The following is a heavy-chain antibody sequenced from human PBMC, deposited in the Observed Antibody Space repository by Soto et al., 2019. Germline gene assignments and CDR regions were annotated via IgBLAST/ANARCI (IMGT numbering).Heavy chain of an antibody. Sequence: QVQLQESGPGLVKPSQTLSLTCTVSGGSISSGGYYWSWIRQHPGKGLEWIGYIYYSGSTYYNPSRKSLVTISVDTSKNQFSLKLSSVTAADTAVYYCARVRYCSGGSCYPRFDPWGQGTLVTVSS. CDR3: ARVRYCSGGSCYPRFDP. D-gene: IGHD2-15*01. J-gene: IGHJ5*02. CDR2: IYYSGST. V-gene: IGHV4-31*01. CDR1: GGSISSGGYY.